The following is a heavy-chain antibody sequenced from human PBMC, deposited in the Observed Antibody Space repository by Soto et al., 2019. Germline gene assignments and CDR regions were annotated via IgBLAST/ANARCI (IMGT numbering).Heavy chain of an antibody. CDR2: SHDIGRT. CDR1: GGSMSRSSGYF. CDR3: ARRELMAGMAGPNPIYPWFDP. J-gene: IGHJ5*02. V-gene: IGHV4-39*01. Sequence: SETLYLTCAVSGGSMSRSSGYFRGWVRQPPDEGLEGVGLSHDIGRTYYNPPLERRVTVSGDTSRNHFSLRLTSLTATDTAVYYCARRELMAGMAGPNPIYPWFDPGGQGDRVTVS. D-gene: IGHD6-13*01.